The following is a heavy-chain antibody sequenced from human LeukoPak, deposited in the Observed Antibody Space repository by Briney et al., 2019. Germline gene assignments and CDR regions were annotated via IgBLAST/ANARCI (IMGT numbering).Heavy chain of an antibody. D-gene: IGHD1-26*01. CDR2: INPNSGGT. CDR1: GYTFTGYY. V-gene: IGHV1-2*02. Sequence: ASVKVSCKASGYTFTGYYMHWVRQAPGQGLEWMGWINPNSGGTNYAQKFQGRVTMTRDTSISTAYMELSRLRSDDTAVYYCARVRVVGARVTDLGYWGQGTLVTASS. J-gene: IGHJ4*02. CDR3: ARVRVVGARVTDLGY.